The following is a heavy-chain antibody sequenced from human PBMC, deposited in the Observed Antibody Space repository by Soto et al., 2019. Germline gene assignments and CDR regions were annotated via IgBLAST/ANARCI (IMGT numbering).Heavy chain of an antibody. D-gene: IGHD6-13*01. Sequence: PGGSLRLSCAASGFTFSSYGMHWVRQAPGKGLEWVAVISYDGSNKYYADSVKGRFTISRDNSKNTLYLQMNSLRAEDTAVYYCAKEYDGGSSWPFDYWGQGTLVTVSS. CDR2: ISYDGSNK. CDR1: GFTFSSYG. J-gene: IGHJ4*02. CDR3: AKEYDGGSSWPFDY. V-gene: IGHV3-30*18.